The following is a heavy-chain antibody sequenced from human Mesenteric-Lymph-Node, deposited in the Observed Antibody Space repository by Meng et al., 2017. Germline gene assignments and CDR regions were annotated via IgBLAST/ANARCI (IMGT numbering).Heavy chain of an antibody. CDR3: ASPLGILGIVDL. V-gene: IGHV4-39*01. Sequence: QMTESGPGLVKPSETLSLTCTVSGGSISSSSYYWGWIHQPPGKGLEWIGSIYYSGSTYYNPSLKSRVTISVDTSKNQFSLKLSSVTAADTTVYYCASPLGILGIVDLWGRGTLVTVSS. J-gene: IGHJ2*01. CDR2: IYYSGST. D-gene: IGHD7-27*01. CDR1: GGSISSSSYY.